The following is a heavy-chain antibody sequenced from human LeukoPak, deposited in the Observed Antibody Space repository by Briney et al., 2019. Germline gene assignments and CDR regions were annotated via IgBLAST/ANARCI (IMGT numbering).Heavy chain of an antibody. Sequence: GASLQISCKGSGSNFTSYWISWGRPLPGKGLEWMGIIYPGDSDTIYSPSFQGQVTISADKSISTAYLQWSSLKASDTAMYYCARPSYYYGSGSYNYWGQGTLVTVSS. D-gene: IGHD3-10*01. J-gene: IGHJ4*02. V-gene: IGHV5-51*01. CDR3: ARPSYYYGSGSYNY. CDR2: IYPGDSDT. CDR1: GSNFTSYW.